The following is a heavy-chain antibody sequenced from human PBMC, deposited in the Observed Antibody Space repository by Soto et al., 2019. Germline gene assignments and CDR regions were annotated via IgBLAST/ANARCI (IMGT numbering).Heavy chain of an antibody. D-gene: IGHD3-22*01. Sequence: PGGSLRLSCAASGFTFSSYAMSWVRQAPGKGLEWVSAISGSGGSTYYADSVKGRFTISRDNSKNTLYLQMNSLRAEDTAVYYCAKVTGYYDSSGYYPLDAFDIWGQGTMVTV. V-gene: IGHV3-23*01. CDR2: ISGSGGST. CDR1: GFTFSSYA. J-gene: IGHJ3*02. CDR3: AKVTGYYDSSGYYPLDAFDI.